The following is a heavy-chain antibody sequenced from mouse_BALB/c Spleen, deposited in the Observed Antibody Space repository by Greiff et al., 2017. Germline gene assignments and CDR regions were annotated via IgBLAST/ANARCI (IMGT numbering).Heavy chain of an antibody. V-gene: IGHV1-87*01. J-gene: IGHJ4*01. CDR3: AREAGRAMDY. Sequence: VQLQQSGAELARPGASVKLSCKASGYTFTSYWMQWVKQRPGQGLEWIGAIYPGDGDTRYTQKFKGKATLTADKSSSTAYMQLSSLASEDSAVYYCAREAGRAMDYWGQGTSVTVSS. CDR1: GYTFTSYW. CDR2: IYPGDGDT.